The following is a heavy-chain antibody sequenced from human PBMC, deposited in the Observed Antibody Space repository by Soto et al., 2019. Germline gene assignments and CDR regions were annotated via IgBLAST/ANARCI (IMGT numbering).Heavy chain of an antibody. Sequence: ASVKVSCKASGGTFSSYTISWVRQAPGQGLEWMGRIIPILGIANYAQKFQGRVTITADKSTSTAYMELSSLRSEDTAVYYCARGKYCSSTSCYGDYYYYYMDVWGKGTTVTVSS. D-gene: IGHD2-2*01. CDR1: GGTFSSYT. CDR2: IIPILGIA. V-gene: IGHV1-69*02. J-gene: IGHJ6*03. CDR3: ARGKYCSSTSCYGDYYYYYMDV.